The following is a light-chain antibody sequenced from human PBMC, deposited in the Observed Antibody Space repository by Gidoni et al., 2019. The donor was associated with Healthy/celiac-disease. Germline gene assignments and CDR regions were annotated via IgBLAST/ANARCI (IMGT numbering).Light chain of an antibody. J-gene: IGKJ5*01. CDR3: QQYYSTPIT. CDR1: QSVVYSSNNKNY. CDR2: WAS. V-gene: IGKV4-1*01. Sequence: DIVMLQSPVSLAVSRGERATITCKSSQSVVYSSNNKNYLAWYQQRPGQPPKLLIYWASTRESGVPDRFSGSGSGTDFTLTISSLQAEDVAVYYCQQYYSTPITFGQGTRLEIK.